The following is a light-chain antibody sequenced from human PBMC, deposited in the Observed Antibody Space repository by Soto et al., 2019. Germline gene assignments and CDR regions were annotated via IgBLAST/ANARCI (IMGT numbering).Light chain of an antibody. CDR2: GAS. CDR1: QSVSTN. V-gene: IGKV3-15*01. J-gene: IGKJ1*01. Sequence: EIVMTQSPATLSVSPGESATLSCRASQSVSTNVAWYQQKPGQAPRLLIYGASTRATGIPARFSGRGSGTEFTLTISSLLSEDFAVYFCQQYDNWPPWTFGQGTKVDIK. CDR3: QQYDNWPPWT.